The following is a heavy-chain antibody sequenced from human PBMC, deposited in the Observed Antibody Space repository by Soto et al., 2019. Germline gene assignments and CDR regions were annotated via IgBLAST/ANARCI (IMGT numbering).Heavy chain of an antibody. D-gene: IGHD2-2*01. CDR3: ARAAPLSCSSTSCRRVGY. CDR1: GYTFTVYY. J-gene: IGHJ4*02. Sequence: ASVKVSCKASGYTFTVYYMHWVRQAPGQGLEWMGWINPNSGGTNYAQKFQGWVTMTRDTSISTAYMELSRLRSDDTAVYYGARAAPLSCSSTSCRRVGYWGPGTMVTVYS. V-gene: IGHV1-2*04. CDR2: INPNSGGT.